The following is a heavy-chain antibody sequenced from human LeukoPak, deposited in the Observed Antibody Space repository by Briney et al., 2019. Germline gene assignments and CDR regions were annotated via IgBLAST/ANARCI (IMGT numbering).Heavy chain of an antibody. CDR2: IYYSRST. Sequence: SQTLSLTCTVSSHSIYRGDYYWTWIRQPPGKGVEWIGYIYYSRSTYYNPALKNRVTISVDTSKNQYFLKLSSVTAADTAVYYWARNNPRGDFWTNYYYGMDVWGQGTTVTVSS. V-gene: IGHV4-30-4*01. CDR1: SHSIYRGDYY. J-gene: IGHJ6*02. D-gene: IGHD3-3*01. CDR3: ARNNPRGDFWTNYYYGMDV.